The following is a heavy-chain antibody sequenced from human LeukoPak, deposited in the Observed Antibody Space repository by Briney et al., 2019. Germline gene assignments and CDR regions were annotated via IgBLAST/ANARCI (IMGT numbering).Heavy chain of an antibody. D-gene: IGHD2/OR15-2a*01. CDR3: ARGQTVSGAKYYFDF. Sequence: PGGSLRLSCVPSGFTFRDYGLGWVRQAPGRGLEGVSFTRGMIFVGAPAYAASVRRRFSVSRDDSPSIAYLQMNNLNSQDTAIYYCARGQTVSGAKYYFDFWRPGTLVTVSS. V-gene: IGHV3-49*04. CDR1: GFTFRDYG. J-gene: IGHJ4*02. CDR2: TRGMIFVGAP.